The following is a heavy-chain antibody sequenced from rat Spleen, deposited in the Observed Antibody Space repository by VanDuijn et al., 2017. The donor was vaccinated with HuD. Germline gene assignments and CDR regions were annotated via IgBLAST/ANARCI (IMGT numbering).Heavy chain of an antibody. Sequence: EVRLVESGGGLVQPGRSLKLSCAASGFTFSDYYMAWVRQAPKKGLEWVASINYEGGRSYYGDSVKGRFTISKDNTKSTLYLQMNSLRSEDTATYYCTRVQLDYFDYWGQGVLVTVSS. CDR1: GFTFSDYY. J-gene: IGHJ2*01. V-gene: IGHV5-22*01. CDR3: TRVQLDYFDY. D-gene: IGHD1-5*01. CDR2: INYEGGRS.